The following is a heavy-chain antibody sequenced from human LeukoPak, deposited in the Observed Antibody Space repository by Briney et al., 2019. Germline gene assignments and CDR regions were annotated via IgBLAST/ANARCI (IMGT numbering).Heavy chain of an antibody. Sequence: GGSLRLSCTASGFTFSGYEMTWVRQAPGKGLEWMSYISVNGGAMYYVDSVRGRFTTSRDDAKNSLYLHINSVRVEDTAIYYCARKTDRLGGVGRDRYFDLWGRGTLITVPS. D-gene: IGHD2-15*01. CDR3: ARKTDRLGGVGRDRYFDL. V-gene: IGHV3-48*03. CDR2: ISVNGGAM. J-gene: IGHJ2*01. CDR1: GFTFSGYE.